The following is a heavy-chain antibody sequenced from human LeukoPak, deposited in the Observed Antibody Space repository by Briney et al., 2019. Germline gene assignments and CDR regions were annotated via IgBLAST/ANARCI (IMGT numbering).Heavy chain of an antibody. CDR1: GFTVSSNY. D-gene: IGHD6-19*01. CDR3: AKDSTGVAGYFDY. CDR2: IYSGGST. V-gene: IGHV3-53*01. Sequence: GGSLRLSCAASGFTVSSNYMSWVRQAPGKGLEWVSVIYSGGSTYYADSVKGRFTISRDNSKNTLYLQINSLRAEDTAVYYCAKDSTGVAGYFDYWGQGTLVTVSS. J-gene: IGHJ4*02.